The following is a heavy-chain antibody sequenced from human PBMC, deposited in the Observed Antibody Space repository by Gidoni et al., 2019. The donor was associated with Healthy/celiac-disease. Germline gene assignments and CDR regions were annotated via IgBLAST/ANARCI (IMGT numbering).Heavy chain of an antibody. J-gene: IGHJ6*02. D-gene: IGHD3-22*01. CDR2: ISSSSSYI. V-gene: IGHV3-21*01. CDR1: GFTFSSYS. Sequence: EVQLVESGGGLVKPGGSLRLSCAASGFTFSSYSMNWVSQAPGKGLEWVSSISSSSSYIYYADSVKGRFTISRDNAKNSLYLQMNSLRAEDTAVYYCARRPSFDYYDSSGYYYYYGMDVWGQGTTVTVSS. CDR3: ARRPSFDYYDSSGYYYYYGMDV.